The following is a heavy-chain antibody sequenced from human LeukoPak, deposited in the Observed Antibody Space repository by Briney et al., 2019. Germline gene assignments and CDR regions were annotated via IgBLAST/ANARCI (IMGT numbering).Heavy chain of an antibody. CDR3: ARGTYYSGSGPGNWFDP. Sequence: GSLRLSCAASGFSVSDYYMNWIRQSPGKGLEWVSHITKKTAIEYADSVKGRFTISRDNANNLPFLQMDSLRPEDTAVYYCARGTYYSGSGPGNWFDPWGHGTLVTVSS. CDR1: GFSVSDYY. CDR2: ITKKTAI. V-gene: IGHV3-69-1*01. D-gene: IGHD3-10*01. J-gene: IGHJ5*02.